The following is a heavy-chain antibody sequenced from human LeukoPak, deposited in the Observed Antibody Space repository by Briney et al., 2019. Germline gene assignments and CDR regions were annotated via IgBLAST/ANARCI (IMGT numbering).Heavy chain of an antibody. D-gene: IGHD1-14*01. CDR1: GYTFTNYW. J-gene: IGHJ4*02. Sequence: GESLKISCKGSGYTFTNYWIGWVRQMPGKGLEWMGIIYPGDSDTRYSPSFQGQVTISADRSISTAYLQWNSLKASDTAIYYCATAYNSDYWGQGTLVTVSS. CDR3: ATAYNSDY. V-gene: IGHV5-51*01. CDR2: IYPGDSDT.